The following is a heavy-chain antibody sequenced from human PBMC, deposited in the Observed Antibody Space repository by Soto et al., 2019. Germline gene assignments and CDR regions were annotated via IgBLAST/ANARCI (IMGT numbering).Heavy chain of an antibody. D-gene: IGHD2-2*01. J-gene: IGHJ6*02. CDR1: GGSISSGYYY. Sequence: SETLSLTCSVSGGSISSGYYYWSWIRQPPGKGLEWIGNIYYSGNTYYNPSLKSRLIISIDTSKNQFSLKVGSMTAADTAVYYCARSSLCGMDVWGQGTTVTVSS. CDR2: IYYSGNT. CDR3: ARSSLCGMDV. V-gene: IGHV4-30-4*01.